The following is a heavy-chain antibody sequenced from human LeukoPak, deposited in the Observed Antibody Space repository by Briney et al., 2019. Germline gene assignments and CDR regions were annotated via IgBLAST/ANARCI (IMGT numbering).Heavy chain of an antibody. CDR1: GFTFRSAA. V-gene: IGHV3-23*01. CDR3: AKDLLMITFGGVSDY. D-gene: IGHD3-16*01. J-gene: IGHJ4*02. Sequence: QPGGSLRLSCAASGFTFRSAAMTWVRQGPEKGLQWVSLISSTGYNSYYADSVKGRFTVSRDNSKNTLYLQMNSLRAEDTAVYYCAKDLLMITFGGVSDYWGQGTLVTVSS. CDR2: ISSTGYNS.